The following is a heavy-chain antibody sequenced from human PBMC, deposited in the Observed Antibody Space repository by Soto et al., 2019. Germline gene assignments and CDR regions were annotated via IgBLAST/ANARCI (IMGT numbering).Heavy chain of an antibody. CDR1: GGSFSSYR. D-gene: IGHD6-13*01. V-gene: IGHV1-69*06. Sequence: SVKVSCKVSGGSFSSYRFSWVRQAPGQGLEWMGGITPVFGTPDYAQKFQGRVTMTEDTSTDTAYMELSSLRSEDTAVYYCATDGEMAAAGPYYYYGMDVWGQGTTVTVSS. J-gene: IGHJ6*02. CDR2: ITPVFGTP. CDR3: ATDGEMAAAGPYYYYGMDV.